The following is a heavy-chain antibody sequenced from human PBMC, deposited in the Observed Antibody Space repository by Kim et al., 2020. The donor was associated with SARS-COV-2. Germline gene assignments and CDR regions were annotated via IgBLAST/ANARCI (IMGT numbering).Heavy chain of an antibody. V-gene: IGHV2-5*02. Sequence: SGPTLVKPTHTLTLTCTFSGFSLSTSGVGVGWIRQPPGKALECLALIYWDDDKRYTPSLKSRLTITKDTSKNQVVLTMTNMDPVDTATYYCARSLRWGFYYGMDVWGEGTTVTVPA. J-gene: IGHJ6*04. D-gene: IGHD4-17*01. CDR3: ARSLRWGFYYGMDV. CDR1: GFSLSTSGVG. CDR2: IYWDDDK.